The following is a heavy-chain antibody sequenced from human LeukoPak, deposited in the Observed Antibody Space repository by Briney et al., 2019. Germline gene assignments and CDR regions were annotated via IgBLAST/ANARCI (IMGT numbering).Heavy chain of an antibody. CDR1: GGSISRYY. CDR3: ARNTVVTPTEFDY. D-gene: IGHD4-23*01. CDR2: ILSSGST. J-gene: IGHJ4*02. V-gene: IGHV4-4*09. Sequence: SETLSLTCTVSGGSISRYYWSWIRQPPGKGLEWIGYILSSGSTHHNPSLTGRISFSVEKSKNQFSLKLSSVSASDTTVYYCARNTVVTPTEFDYWGQGTLVTVSS.